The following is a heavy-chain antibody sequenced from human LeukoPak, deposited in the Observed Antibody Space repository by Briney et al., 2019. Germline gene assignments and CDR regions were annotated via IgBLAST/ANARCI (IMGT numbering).Heavy chain of an antibody. Sequence: SSETLSLTRAVYGGSFSGYYWSWIRQPPGKGLEWIGEINHSGSTNYNPSLKSRVTISVDTSKNQFSLKLSSVTAADTAVYYCARGRVYVWGSYRPYNWFDPWGQGTLVTVSS. V-gene: IGHV4-34*01. CDR1: GGSFSGYY. CDR2: INHSGST. D-gene: IGHD3-16*02. J-gene: IGHJ5*02. CDR3: ARGRVYVWGSYRPYNWFDP.